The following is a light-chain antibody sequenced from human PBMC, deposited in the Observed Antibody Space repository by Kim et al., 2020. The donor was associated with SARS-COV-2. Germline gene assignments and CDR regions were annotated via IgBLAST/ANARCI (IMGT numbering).Light chain of an antibody. J-gene: IGLJ3*02. Sequence: SPGQTARITCSGDALPKQYAYWYQQKPGEAPVLVIYKDSERPSGIAGRFSGSSSGTTVTLTISGVEAEDEADYYCQSADSSGTWVFGGGTQLTVL. CDR1: ALPKQY. CDR3: QSADSSGTWV. CDR2: KDS. V-gene: IGLV3-25*03.